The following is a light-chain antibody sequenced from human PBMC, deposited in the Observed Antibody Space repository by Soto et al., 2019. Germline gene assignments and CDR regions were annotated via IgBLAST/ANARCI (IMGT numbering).Light chain of an antibody. J-gene: IGKJ1*01. V-gene: IGKV1-5*03. CDR2: KAS. CDR3: QQYNSYPWT. Sequence: DIQMTHSPSTLSASVGDRVTITSRASQSISSWLAWYQQKPGKAPKLLIYKASSLESGVPSRFSGSGSGTEFTLTISSLQPDDFATYYCQQYNSYPWTFGQGTKVDIK. CDR1: QSISSW.